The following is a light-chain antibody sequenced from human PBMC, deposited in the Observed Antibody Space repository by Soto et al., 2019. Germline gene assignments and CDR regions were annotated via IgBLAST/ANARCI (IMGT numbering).Light chain of an antibody. CDR1: QSSSSY. Sequence: DNQMTQSPSSLSASVGDRVTITCRASQSSSSYLNWYQQKPGKAHKLLIYAASSLHSGVPPRFSGSGSGTDFTLTISSLQPEEFATYYCQQSYSTPHTFRQGPKLQIK. J-gene: IGKJ2*01. V-gene: IGKV1-39*01. CDR3: QQSYSTPHT. CDR2: AAS.